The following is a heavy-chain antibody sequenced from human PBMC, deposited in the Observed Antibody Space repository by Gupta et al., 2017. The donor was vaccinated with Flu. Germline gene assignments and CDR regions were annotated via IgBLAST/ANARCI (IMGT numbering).Heavy chain of an antibody. V-gene: IGHV3-74*01. CDR3: ARYAGSGTYFLDY. Sequence: SGFTFSNYWMHWVRQAPGKGLVWVSRINTDGSSTTYADSVKGRFTIARDNAKNTLYLQMNSLRAEDTAVYYCARYAGSGTYFLDYWGPGALVTVSS. CDR1: GFTFSNYW. J-gene: IGHJ4*02. D-gene: IGHD3-10*01. CDR2: INTDGSST.